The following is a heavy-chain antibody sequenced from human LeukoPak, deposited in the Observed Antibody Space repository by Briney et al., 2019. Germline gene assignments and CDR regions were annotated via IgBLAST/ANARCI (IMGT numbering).Heavy chain of an antibody. D-gene: IGHD3-10*01. J-gene: IGHJ4*02. CDR1: GGSFSGYY. CDR3: ARGLLGSY. CDR2: INHSGNA. Sequence: SETLSLTCAVYGGSFSGYYWIWIRQPPGKGLEWIGEINHSGNANYNPSLKSRVTISVDTSKNQFSLNLSSVTAADTAVYYCARGLLGSYWGEGTLVTVPS. V-gene: IGHV4-34*01.